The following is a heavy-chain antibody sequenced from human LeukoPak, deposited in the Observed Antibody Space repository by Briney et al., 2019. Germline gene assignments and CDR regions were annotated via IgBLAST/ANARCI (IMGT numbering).Heavy chain of an antibody. V-gene: IGHV1-69*05. CDR1: GGTFSSYA. D-gene: IGHD5-24*01. CDR3: ARIRDGYNDAYDI. Sequence: ASVKVSCKASGGTFSSYAISWVRQAPGQGLEWMGGIIPIFGTANYAQNFQGRLTMTRDTSTTTVYMELSSLRSEDTAIYYCARIRDGYNDAYDIWGQGTVVTVPS. J-gene: IGHJ3*02. CDR2: IIPIFGTA.